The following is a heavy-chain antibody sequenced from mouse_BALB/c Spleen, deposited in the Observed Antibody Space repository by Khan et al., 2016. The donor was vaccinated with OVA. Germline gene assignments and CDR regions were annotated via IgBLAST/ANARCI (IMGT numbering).Heavy chain of an antibody. J-gene: IGHJ3*01. V-gene: IGHV2-9*02. CDR2: IWAGGST. D-gene: IGHD1-1*01. CDR3: ARVDCYGSSSWFAY. CDR1: GFSLTSYG. Sequence: QVQLKESGPGLVAPSQSLSITCTVSGFSLTSYGVHWVRQPPGKGLEWLGVIWAGGSTNYYSALMSRLSISKDNSKSQVFLKMNSLQTDDTAMYYSARVDCYGSSSWFAYWGQGTLVTVSA.